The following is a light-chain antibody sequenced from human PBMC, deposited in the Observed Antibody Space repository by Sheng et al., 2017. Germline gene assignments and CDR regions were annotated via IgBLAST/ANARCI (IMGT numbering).Light chain of an antibody. CDR1: SSDIGSST. CDR2: TNN. CDR3: AAWDDSLNVVV. Sequence: QSVLTQPPSVSGTPGXTVTISCSGSSSDIGSSTVHWYQQLAGTAPKLLIYTNNQRPSGVPDRFSGSKSGTSASLAISGLQSEDEADYYCAAWDDSLNVVVFGGGTKLTVL. V-gene: IGLV1-44*01. J-gene: IGLJ3*02.